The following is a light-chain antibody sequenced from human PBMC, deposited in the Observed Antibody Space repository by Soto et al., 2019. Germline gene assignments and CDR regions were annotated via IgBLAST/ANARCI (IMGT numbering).Light chain of an antibody. CDR1: QSINSY. CDR2: AAS. CDR3: QQSFSTPRT. Sequence: DIQMTQSPSSQSASVGDRVTITCRASQSINSYLNWYQQKPGKAPKLLIYAASSLQSGVPSRFSGSGSETDFTLTITRLQPDEFAAYYCQQSFSTPRTFGQGARVDI. V-gene: IGKV1-39*01. J-gene: IGKJ1*01.